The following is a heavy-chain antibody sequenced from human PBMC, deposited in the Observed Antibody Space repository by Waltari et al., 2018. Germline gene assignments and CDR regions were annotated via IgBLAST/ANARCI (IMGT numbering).Heavy chain of an antibody. Sequence: EVHLLESGGGLVQPGGSLRLSCAASGFTFSSYVMHWVRQALGKGLEWVSSISDAGGRIYYADSVKGRFTISRDNSKNTLFLQMNSLRADDTAVYYCGRAAGIDFWGQGTLVTVSS. J-gene: IGHJ4*02. CDR1: GFTFSSYV. CDR3: GRAAGIDF. V-gene: IGHV3-23*01. CDR2: ISDAGGRI.